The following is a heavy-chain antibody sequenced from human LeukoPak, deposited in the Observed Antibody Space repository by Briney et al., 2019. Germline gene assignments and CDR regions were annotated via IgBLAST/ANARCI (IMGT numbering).Heavy chain of an antibody. D-gene: IGHD2-2*01. CDR3: ARPTWAMTAAAFDY. V-gene: IGHV4-34*01. J-gene: IGHJ4*02. Sequence: SETLSLTCAVYGGSFSGYYWSWIRQPPGKGLVWIGEINHSGSTNYNPSLKSRVTISVDTSKNQFSLKLSSVTAADTAVYYCARPTWAMTAAAFDYWGQGTLVTVSS. CDR2: INHSGST. CDR1: GGSFSGYY.